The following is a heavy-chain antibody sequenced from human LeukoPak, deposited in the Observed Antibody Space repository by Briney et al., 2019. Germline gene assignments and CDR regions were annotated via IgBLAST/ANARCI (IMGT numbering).Heavy chain of an antibody. V-gene: IGHV4-34*01. CDR1: GGSFSGYY. J-gene: IGHJ5*02. Sequence: SETLSLTCAVYGGSFSGYYWSWIRQPPGKGLEWIGEINHSGSTNYNPSLKSRVTISVDTSKNQFSLKLSSVTAADTAVYYCARHPRKGPVLLWFGANGGWFDPWGQGTLVTVSS. D-gene: IGHD3-10*01. CDR2: INHSGST. CDR3: ARHPRKGPVLLWFGANGGWFDP.